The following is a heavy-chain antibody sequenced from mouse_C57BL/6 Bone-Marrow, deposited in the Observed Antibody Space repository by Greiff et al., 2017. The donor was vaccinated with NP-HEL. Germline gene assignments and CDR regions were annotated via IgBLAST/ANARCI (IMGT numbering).Heavy chain of an antibody. CDR1: GFTFTDYY. CDR3: ARYLWEDAMDY. CDR2: IRNKANGYTT. V-gene: IGHV7-3*01. Sequence: EVQGVESGGGLVQPGGSLSLSCAASGFTFTDYYMSWVRQPPGKALEWLGFIRNKANGYTTEYSASVKGRFTISRDNSQSILYLQMNALRAEDGTTYYCARYLWEDAMDYWGQGTSVTVSS. J-gene: IGHJ4*01. D-gene: IGHD1-1*02.